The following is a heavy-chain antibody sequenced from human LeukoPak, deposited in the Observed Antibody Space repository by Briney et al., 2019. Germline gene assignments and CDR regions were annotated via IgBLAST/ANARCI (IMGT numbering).Heavy chain of an antibody. CDR2: IYPGDSDT. CDR3: ARHVSSSWHEGAPTNWFDP. Sequence: GESLKISCKGSGYSFTSYWIGWVRQMPGKGLEWMGIIYPGDSDTRYSPSFQGQVTISADKSISTAYLQWSSLKASDTAMYYCARHVSSSWHEGAPTNWFDPWGQGTLVTVSS. V-gene: IGHV5-51*01. D-gene: IGHD6-13*01. CDR1: GYSFTSYW. J-gene: IGHJ5*02.